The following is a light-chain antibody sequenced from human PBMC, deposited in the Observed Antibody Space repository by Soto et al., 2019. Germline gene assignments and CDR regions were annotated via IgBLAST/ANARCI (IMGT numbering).Light chain of an antibody. V-gene: IGKV1-8*01. CDR1: QGISSY. CDR2: AAS. J-gene: IGKJ4*01. Sequence: AIRMTQSPSSLSASTGDRVTITCRASQGISSYLAWYQQKPGKAPKLLIYAASTLQSGVPSRFSGSGSGTDFTLTISCLQSEDFATYYCQQSYSTLFTFGGGTKVEIK. CDR3: QQSYSTLFT.